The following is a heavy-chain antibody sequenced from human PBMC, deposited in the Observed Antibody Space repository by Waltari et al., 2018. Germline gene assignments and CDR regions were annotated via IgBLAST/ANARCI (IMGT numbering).Heavy chain of an antibody. CDR2: INAGNGNT. J-gene: IGHJ6*02. V-gene: IGHV1-3*01. CDR3: ASPSSFDYYYGMDV. CDR1: GYTFTSYA. D-gene: IGHD3-10*01. Sequence: QVQLVQSGAEVKKPGASVKVSCKASGYTFTSYAMHWVRQAPGQRLEWMGWINAGNGNTKYSQKFQGRVTITRDTSASTAYRELSSLRSEDTAVYYCASPSSFDYYYGMDVWGQGTTVTVSS.